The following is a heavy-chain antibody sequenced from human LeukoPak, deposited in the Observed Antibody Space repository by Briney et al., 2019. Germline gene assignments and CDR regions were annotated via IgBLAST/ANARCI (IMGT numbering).Heavy chain of an antibody. CDR1: GGSFSGYY. D-gene: IGHD2-2*01. J-gene: IGHJ1*01. CDR2: INHSGST. V-gene: IGHV4-34*01. CDR3: ARSTDYPSRQYFQH. Sequence: SETLSLTCAVYGGSFSGYYWSWIRQPPGKGLEWIGEINHSGSTNYNPSLKSRVTISVDTSKNQFSLKLNSVTAADTAVYYCARSTDYPSRQYFQHWGQGTLVTVSS.